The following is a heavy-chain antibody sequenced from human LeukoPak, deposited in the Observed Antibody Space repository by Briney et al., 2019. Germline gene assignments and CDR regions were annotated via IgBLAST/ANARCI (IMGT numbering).Heavy chain of an antibody. CDR2: IYYSGST. V-gene: IGHV4-59*01. D-gene: IGHD3-10*01. CDR1: GGSISSYY. CDR3: ARFYGVRAFDI. Sequence: PSETLSLTCTVSGGSISSYYWSWIRQPPGKGLEWIGYIYYSGSTNYNPSLKSRVTISVDTSKNQFSLKLSSVTAADTAVYYCARFYGVRAFDIWGQGTMVTVSS. J-gene: IGHJ3*02.